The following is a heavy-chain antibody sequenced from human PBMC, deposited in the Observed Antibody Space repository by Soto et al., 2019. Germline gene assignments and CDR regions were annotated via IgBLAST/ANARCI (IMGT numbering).Heavy chain of an antibody. CDR1: GGTFSSYA. J-gene: IGHJ4*02. D-gene: IGHD6-19*01. CDR2: IIPIFGTA. Sequence: SVKVSCNASGGTFSSYAISWLLQSPGQGLEWMGGIIPIFGTANYAQKFQGRVTITADKSTSTAYMELSSLRSEDTAVYYCATDPGGYSSGWSYFDYWGQGTLVTVSS. CDR3: ATDPGGYSSGWSYFDY. V-gene: IGHV1-69*06.